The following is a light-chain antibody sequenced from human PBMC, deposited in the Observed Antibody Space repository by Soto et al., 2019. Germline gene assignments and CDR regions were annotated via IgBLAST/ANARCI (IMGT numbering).Light chain of an antibody. CDR2: DVS. V-gene: IGLV2-14*01. J-gene: IGLJ2*01. CDR1: SSDVGGYNY. Sequence: QSALTQPASVSGSPGQSITISCTGTSSDVGGYNYVSWYQQHPGKAPKLMIYDVSNRPSGVSNRFSGSKSGNTASLTISGLQAEDDADYFCSSHTSSSTLCVFGGGTKLTVL. CDR3: SSHTSSSTLCV.